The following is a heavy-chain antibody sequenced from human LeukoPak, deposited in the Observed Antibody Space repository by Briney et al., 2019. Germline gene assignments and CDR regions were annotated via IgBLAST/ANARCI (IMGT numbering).Heavy chain of an antibody. D-gene: IGHD3-3*01. Sequence: SETLSLTCAVYGGSFSGYYWSWIRQPPGKGLEWIGEINHSGSTNYNPSLKSRVTISVDTSKNQFSLKLSSVTAADTAVYYCAREKWSGYSNWFDHWGQGTLVTVSS. CDR1: GGSFSGYY. CDR2: INHSGST. CDR3: AREKWSGYSNWFDH. J-gene: IGHJ5*02. V-gene: IGHV4-34*01.